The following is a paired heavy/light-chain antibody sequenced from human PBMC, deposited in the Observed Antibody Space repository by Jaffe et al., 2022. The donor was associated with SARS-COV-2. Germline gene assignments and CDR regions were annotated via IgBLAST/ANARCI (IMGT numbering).Heavy chain of an antibody. D-gene: IGHD2-2*01. CDR1: GFTFADAW. CDR2: IKNKHDGGAT. CDR3: ATGRSRSASWYVGGYFHH. J-gene: IGHJ1*01. V-gene: IGHV3-15*05. Sequence: EVQLEESGGGFVKPGGSLTLSCATSGFTFADAWMSWVRQAPGKGLEWVAHIKNKHDGGATDYAAAVKGRFTISRDESKKTVFLQMDSLKIEDTAVYYCATGRSRSASWYVGGYFHHWGQGTLVTVSS.
Light chain of an antibody. CDR2: GAS. J-gene: IGKJ1*01. CDR3: QQYDTSPRT. Sequence: EIVLTQSPGTLPLSPGERATLSCRASQSVSKNYLAWYQQKPGQAPRPLIFGASSRAPGVPDRFSGSGSGTDFTLTISRVEPEDFAVYYCQQYDTSPRTFGQGTKVEIK. V-gene: IGKV3-20*01. CDR1: QSVSKNY.